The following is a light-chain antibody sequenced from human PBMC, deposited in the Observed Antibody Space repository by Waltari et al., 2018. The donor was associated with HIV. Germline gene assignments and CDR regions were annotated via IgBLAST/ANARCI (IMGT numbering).Light chain of an antibody. J-gene: IGKJ4*01. CDR3: QQYSNWPLT. CDR1: QNIGTN. Sequence: EIVMTQSTATLSVSPGERANLSCRASQNIGTNLAWYQQKRGQAPRLLIYSATTRATYIPAKFSASGSGTDFTLTISSLQSEDFALYYCQQYSNWPLTFGGGTKVEIE. CDR2: SAT. V-gene: IGKV3-15*01.